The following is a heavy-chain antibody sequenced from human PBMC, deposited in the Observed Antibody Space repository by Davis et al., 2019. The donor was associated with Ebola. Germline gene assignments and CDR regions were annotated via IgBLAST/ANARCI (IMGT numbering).Heavy chain of an antibody. CDR1: GYSFTSYW. CDR3: ARQYSSSWYDSYYYYGMDV. CDR2: IYPGDSDT. D-gene: IGHD6-13*01. Sequence: GESLKISCKGSGYSFTSYWIGWVRQMPGKGLEWMGIIYPGDSDTRYSPSFQGQVTISADTSISTAYLQWSSLKASDTAMYYCARQYSSSWYDSYYYYGMDVWGQGTTVTVSS. V-gene: IGHV5-51*01. J-gene: IGHJ6*02.